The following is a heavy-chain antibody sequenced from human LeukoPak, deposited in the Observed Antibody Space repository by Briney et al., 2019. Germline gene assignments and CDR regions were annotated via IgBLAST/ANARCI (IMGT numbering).Heavy chain of an antibody. CDR1: GFTFSSYS. J-gene: IGHJ4*02. CDR2: ISSSSSYI. Sequence: PGGSLRLSCAASGFTFSSYSMNWVRQAPGKGLEWVSSISSSSSYIYYADSVKGRFTISRDNAKNSLYLQMNSLRAEDTAVYYCARPRRFGDYFDYWGQGTLVTVSS. D-gene: IGHD3-10*01. CDR3: ARPRRFGDYFDY. V-gene: IGHV3-21*01.